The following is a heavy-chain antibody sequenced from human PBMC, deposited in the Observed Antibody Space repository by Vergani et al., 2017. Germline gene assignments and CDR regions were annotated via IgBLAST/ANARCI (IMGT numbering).Heavy chain of an antibody. CDR1: GGSFSGYY. CDR2: INHSGST. CDR3: ATSYCTNGVCWFDP. V-gene: IGHV4-34*01. Sequence: QVQLQQWGAGLLKTSETLSLTCAVYGGSFSGYYWSWIRQPPGKGLEWIGEINHSGSTNYNPSLKSRVTISVDTSKHQFSLKLSSVTAADTAVYYCATSYCTNGVCWFDPWGQGTLVTVSS. D-gene: IGHD2-8*01. J-gene: IGHJ5*02.